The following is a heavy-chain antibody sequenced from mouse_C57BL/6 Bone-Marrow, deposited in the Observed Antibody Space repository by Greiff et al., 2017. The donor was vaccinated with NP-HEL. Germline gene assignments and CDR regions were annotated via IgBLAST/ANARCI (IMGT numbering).Heavy chain of an antibody. CDR2: IYPGSGST. CDR3: ARSGYPYWYFDV. D-gene: IGHD3-1*01. V-gene: IGHV1-55*01. J-gene: IGHJ1*03. Sequence: PGASVKMSCKASGYTFTSYWITWVKQRPGQGLEWLGDIYPGSGSTNYNEKFKSKATLTVDTSSSTAYMQLSSLTSEDSAVYYCARSGYPYWYFDVWGTGTTVTVSS. CDR1: GYTFTSYW.